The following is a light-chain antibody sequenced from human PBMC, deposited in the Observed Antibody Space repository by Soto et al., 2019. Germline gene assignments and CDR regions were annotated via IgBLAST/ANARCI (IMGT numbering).Light chain of an antibody. Sequence: QSALTQPPSVSGSPGQSVTISCTGTSSDVGGYNYVAWYQQHPGKAPKIMIYDVTERPSGVPDRFSGSKSGNTASLTISGLQSEDETNYYGCSSAGNVEVFGTGTKVTVL. CDR3: CSSAGNVEV. CDR1: SSDVGGYNY. V-gene: IGLV2-11*01. CDR2: DVT. J-gene: IGLJ1*01.